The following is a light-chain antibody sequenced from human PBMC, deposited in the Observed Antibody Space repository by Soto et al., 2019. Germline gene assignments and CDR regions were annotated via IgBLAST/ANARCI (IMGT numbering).Light chain of an antibody. V-gene: IGKV3-20*01. CDR3: LQYANSPFT. Sequence: DIVLTQSPGTLSLSPGERAALSCRASRSVSSSYLAWYQQKPGQAPRLLIYGASNRATGIPDRFSGSGSGTDFTLTISRLEPEDFAVYYCLQYANSPFTFGPGTKVEIK. J-gene: IGKJ3*01. CDR1: RSVSSSY. CDR2: GAS.